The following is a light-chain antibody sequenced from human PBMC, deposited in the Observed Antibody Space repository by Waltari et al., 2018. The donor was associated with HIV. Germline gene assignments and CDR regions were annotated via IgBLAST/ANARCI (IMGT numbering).Light chain of an antibody. CDR3: VTWADRSSGPVV. Sequence: QSVLTQPPSASGTPGQRITISCSGSSSKIGNNYVHWYQHHPGTAPKLRFDRNNQRASGVPDRFSGSKSGTSAALAISGLRSEDEADYYCVTWADRSSGPVVFGGGTKVTVL. V-gene: IGLV1-47*01. CDR2: RNN. CDR1: SSKIGNNY. J-gene: IGLJ2*01.